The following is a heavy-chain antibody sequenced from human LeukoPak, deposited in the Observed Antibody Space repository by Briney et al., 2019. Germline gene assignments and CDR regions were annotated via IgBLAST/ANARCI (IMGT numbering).Heavy chain of an antibody. J-gene: IGHJ4*02. Sequence: PGGSLRLSCAASEFTFSTYAMNWVRQAPGKGLEWVAYISPTGSTMFYADSVKGRFTISRDNAKNSLSLQMNSLRAEDTAMYYCARKVGKYSGWYNYWGQGTLVTVSS. V-gene: IGHV3-48*04. CDR3: ARKVGKYSGWYNY. D-gene: IGHD6-19*01. CDR2: ISPTGSTM. CDR1: EFTFSTYA.